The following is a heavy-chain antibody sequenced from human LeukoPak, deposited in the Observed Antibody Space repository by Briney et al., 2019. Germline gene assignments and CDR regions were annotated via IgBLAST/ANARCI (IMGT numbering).Heavy chain of an antibody. V-gene: IGHV3-21*01. Sequence: PGGSLRLSCAASGFTFSSYSMNWVRQAPGKGLEWVSSISSSSSYIYYADSVKGRFSISRDNAKNSLYLQMNSLRAEDTAVYYCARGGPPGYYYYYYMDVWGKGTTVTVSS. CDR3: ARGGPPGYYYYYYMDV. J-gene: IGHJ6*03. CDR1: GFTFSSYS. D-gene: IGHD3/OR15-3a*01. CDR2: ISSSSSYI.